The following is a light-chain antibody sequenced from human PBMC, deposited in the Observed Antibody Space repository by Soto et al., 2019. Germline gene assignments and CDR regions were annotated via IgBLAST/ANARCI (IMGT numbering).Light chain of an antibody. CDR1: QSVSSY. CDR3: QQYGSSVQ. Sequence: EGVLTQSPGTLSLSPGERPTRSCRASQSVSSYLAWYQQKPGQAPRLLIHGASNRATGIPDRFSGSGSGTDFTLTISRLEPEDFALYYCQQYGSSVQFGGGTKV. J-gene: IGKJ4*02. CDR2: GAS. V-gene: IGKV3-20*01.